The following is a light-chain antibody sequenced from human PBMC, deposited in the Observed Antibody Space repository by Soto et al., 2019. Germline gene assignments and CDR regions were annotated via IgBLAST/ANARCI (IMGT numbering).Light chain of an antibody. J-gene: IGLJ2*01. CDR2: ANT. CDR1: SSNIGAGHV. V-gene: IGLV1-40*01. CDR3: QSYDTSLSVVV. Sequence: QSVLTQPPSVSGAPGQTVTMSCTGNSSNIGAGHVVHWYQLLPGTAPKLLIFANTNRPSGVPDRFSVSKSDTSASLAITGLQPEDAADYYCQSYDTSLSVVVFGGGTKVTVL.